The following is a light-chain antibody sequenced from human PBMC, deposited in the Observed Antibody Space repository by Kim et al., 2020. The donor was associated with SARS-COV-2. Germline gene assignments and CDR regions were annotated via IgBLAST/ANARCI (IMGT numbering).Light chain of an antibody. CDR2: KVS. Sequence: DVVMTQSPLSLPVTLGQPASISCRSSQSLVHSDGNTYLNWFQQRPGQSPRRLIYKVSNRDSGVPDRFSGSGSGTDFTLKISRVEAEDVGVYYCMQGTNWPPLTFGGGTKVDIK. J-gene: IGKJ4*01. CDR1: QSLVHSDGNTY. V-gene: IGKV2-30*02. CDR3: MQGTNWPPLT.